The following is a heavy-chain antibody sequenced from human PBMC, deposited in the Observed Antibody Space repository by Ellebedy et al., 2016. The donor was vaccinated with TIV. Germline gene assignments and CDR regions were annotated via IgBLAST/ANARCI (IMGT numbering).Heavy chain of an antibody. J-gene: IGHJ4*02. CDR2: MAHDGSKE. CDR3: VRDGHYWGLWSY. V-gene: IGHV3-30*03. CDR1: GSTFNNYG. Sequence: GESLKISCATSGSTFNNYGMHWVRQAPGKGLEWVALMAHDGSKEHYADSVNGRFTASRDYSKNTLFLQMNSLRPEDTAVYYCVRDGHYWGLWSYWGPGTLVTVSS. D-gene: IGHD2-21*01.